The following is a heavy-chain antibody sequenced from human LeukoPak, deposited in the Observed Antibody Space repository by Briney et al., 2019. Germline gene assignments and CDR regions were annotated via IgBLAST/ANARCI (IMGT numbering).Heavy chain of an antibody. V-gene: IGHV1-2*02. J-gene: IGHJ5*02. CDR2: INPNSGGT. CDR1: GYTFTGYY. Sequence: ASVKVSCKASGYTFTGYYMHWVRQAPGQGLEWMGWINPNSGGTNYAQKFQGRVTMTRDTSISTAYMELSRLRSDDTAVYYCTRDTPLPDEKYSFDPWGQGTLVTVSS. CDR3: TRDTPLPDEKYSFDP. D-gene: IGHD2-21*01.